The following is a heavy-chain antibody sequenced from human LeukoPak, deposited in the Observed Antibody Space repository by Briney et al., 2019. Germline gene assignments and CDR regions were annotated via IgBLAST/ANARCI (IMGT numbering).Heavy chain of an antibody. V-gene: IGHV3-23*01. J-gene: IGHJ4*02. D-gene: IGHD3-22*01. CDR3: ATSDSSGYYYVRY. CDR1: GFPFSSYA. CDR2: ISGSGGST. Sequence: GGSLRLSCAASGFPFSSYAMSWVRQAPGKGLEGGSAISGSGGSTYYADSVKGRFTISRDNSKNTLYLQMNSLRAEDTAVYYCATSDSSGYYYVRYWGQGTLVTVSS.